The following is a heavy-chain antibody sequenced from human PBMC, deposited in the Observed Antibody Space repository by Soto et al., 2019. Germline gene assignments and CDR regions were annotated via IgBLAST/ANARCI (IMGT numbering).Heavy chain of an antibody. Sequence: EVLLVESGGGLVKPGGSLRLSCAASGFAFKYARMTWVRQAPGKGLEWVGHIRSNIDGATTAYAAPVKGRFTISRDESKNTVDLQMNSLITEDTAVYYCTPDWGSGTHYARAFDVWGQGTMVNVSS. CDR2: IRSNIDGATT. V-gene: IGHV3-15*01. J-gene: IGHJ3*01. CDR1: GFAFKYAR. D-gene: IGHD3-16*01. CDR3: TPDWGSGTHYARAFDV.